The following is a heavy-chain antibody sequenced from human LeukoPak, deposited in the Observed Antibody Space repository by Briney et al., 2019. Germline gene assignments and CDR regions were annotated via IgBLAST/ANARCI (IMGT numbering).Heavy chain of an antibody. V-gene: IGHV3-23*01. Sequence: GGSLRLSCAASGFTFSSYAMSWVRQAPGKGLEWVSTITSGDYTHYADSVKGRFTISRDNSKNSLYLQMNSLRAEDTAVYYCAKTPDISMIEVGTSFDYWGQGTLVTVSS. CDR1: GFTFSSYA. D-gene: IGHD3-22*01. CDR3: AKTPDISMIEVGTSFDY. CDR2: ITSGDYT. J-gene: IGHJ4*02.